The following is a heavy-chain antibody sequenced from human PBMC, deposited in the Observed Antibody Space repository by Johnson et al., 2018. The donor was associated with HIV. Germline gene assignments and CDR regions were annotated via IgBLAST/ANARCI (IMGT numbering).Heavy chain of an antibody. Sequence: EVQLVESGGGLVQPGRSLRLSCAASGFTFDDYAMHWVRQAPGKGLEWVSGISWNSGSIGYADSVKGRFTISRDNAKNSLYLQMNSLRAEDTAVYYCATLLLEMATIQAFDIWGQGTMVTVSS. D-gene: IGHD5-24*01. J-gene: IGHJ3*02. CDR2: ISWNSGSI. CDR1: GFTFDDYA. CDR3: ATLLLEMATIQAFDI. V-gene: IGHV3-9*01.